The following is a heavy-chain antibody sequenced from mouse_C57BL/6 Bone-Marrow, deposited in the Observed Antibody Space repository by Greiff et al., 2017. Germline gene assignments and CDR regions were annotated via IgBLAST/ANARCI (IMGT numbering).Heavy chain of an antibody. Sequence: EVHLVESGGGLVQPGGSLKLSCAASGFTFSDYGMAWVRQAPRKGPEWVAFISNLAYSIYYADTVTGRFTISRENAKNTLYLEMSSLRSEDTAMYYCARQRGYYAMDYWGQGTSVTVSS. V-gene: IGHV5-15*01. CDR2: ISNLAYSI. CDR3: ARQRGYYAMDY. CDR1: GFTFSDYG. J-gene: IGHJ4*01.